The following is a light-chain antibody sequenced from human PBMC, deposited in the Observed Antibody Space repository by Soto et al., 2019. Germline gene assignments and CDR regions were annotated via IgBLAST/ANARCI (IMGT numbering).Light chain of an antibody. J-gene: IGKJ4*01. CDR2: ATS. CDR3: QQYNNFPPT. V-gene: IGKV1D-16*01. CDR1: QSVNNW. Sequence: DVQMTQSPSSVSASVGDRVSITCRASQSVNNWLAWYQQRPGKAPKSLIYATSTLQSGVPPRFSGSGSGTDFTLTIDSLQPEDFATYYCQQYNNFPPTFGGGTKVEIK.